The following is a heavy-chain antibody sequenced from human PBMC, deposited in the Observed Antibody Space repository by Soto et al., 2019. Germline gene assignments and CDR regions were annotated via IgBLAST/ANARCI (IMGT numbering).Heavy chain of an antibody. CDR3: ANTIRYFDWFLPFDY. J-gene: IGHJ4*02. V-gene: IGHV3-30-3*01. D-gene: IGHD3-9*01. CDR1: GFTFSSYA. CDR2: ISYDGSNK. Sequence: PGGSLILSCAASGFTFSSYAMNWVRQAPGKGLEWVAVISYDGSNKYYADSVKGRFTISRDNSKNTVYLQMSSLKTEDTAVYYCANTIRYFDWFLPFDYWGPGA.